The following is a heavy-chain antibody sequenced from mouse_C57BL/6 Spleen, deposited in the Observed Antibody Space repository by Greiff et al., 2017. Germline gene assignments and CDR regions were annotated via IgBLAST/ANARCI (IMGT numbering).Heavy chain of an antibody. V-gene: IGHV5-12*01. CDR1: GFTFSDYY. CDR2: ISNGGGST. J-gene: IGHJ1*03. Sequence: EVQRVESGGGLVQPGGSLKLSCAASGFTFSDYYMYWVRQTPEKRLEWVAYISNGGGSTYYPDTVKGRFTISRDNAKNTLYLQMSRLKSEDTAMYYCARRWYGNYWYFDVWGTGTTVTFSS. CDR3: ARRWYGNYWYFDV. D-gene: IGHD2-10*02.